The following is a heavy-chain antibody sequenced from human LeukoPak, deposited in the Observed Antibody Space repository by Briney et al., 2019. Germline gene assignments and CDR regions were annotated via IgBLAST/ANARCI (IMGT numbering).Heavy chain of an antibody. Sequence: GGSLRLSCAASGFTFSTYWMHWVRQAPGKGLIWVSRIKSDGGTNYADSVKGRFTISRDNAKKTVSLQMNSLRPEDTGVYYCARAPSEIGGYYPEYFRHWGQGTLVTVSS. CDR2: IKSDGGT. CDR1: GFTFSTYW. CDR3: ARAPSEIGGYYPEYFRH. D-gene: IGHD3-22*01. V-gene: IGHV3-74*01. J-gene: IGHJ1*01.